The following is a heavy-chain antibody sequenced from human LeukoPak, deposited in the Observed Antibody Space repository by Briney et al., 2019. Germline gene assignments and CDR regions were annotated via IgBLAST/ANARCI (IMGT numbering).Heavy chain of an antibody. Sequence: LPGGSLRLSCAASGFTFSNSAMSWVRQAPGKGLEWVSAISGRGGDTFYADSVKGRFTISRDNAKNSLYLQMNSLRAEDTAVYYCARDYSSGWEFDYWGQGTLVTVSS. D-gene: IGHD6-19*01. V-gene: IGHV3-23*01. CDR3: ARDYSSGWEFDY. J-gene: IGHJ4*02. CDR2: ISGRGGDT. CDR1: GFTFSNSA.